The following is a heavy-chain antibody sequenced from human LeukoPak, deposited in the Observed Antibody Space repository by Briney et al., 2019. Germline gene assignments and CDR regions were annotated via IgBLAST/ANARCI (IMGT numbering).Heavy chain of an antibody. CDR2: IYYSGST. CDR3: ARLPSYDYYYYGMDV. Sequence: SETLSLTCTVSGGSISSYYWSWIRQPPGKGLEWIGYIYYSGSTNYNPSLKSRVTISVDTSKNQFSLKLSSVTAADTAVYYCARLPSYDYYYYGMDVWDQGTTVTVSS. V-gene: IGHV4-59*01. D-gene: IGHD1-26*01. J-gene: IGHJ6*02. CDR1: GGSISSYY.